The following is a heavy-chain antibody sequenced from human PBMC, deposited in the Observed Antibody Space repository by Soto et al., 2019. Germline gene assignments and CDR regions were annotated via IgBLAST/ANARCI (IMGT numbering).Heavy chain of an antibody. CDR2: ISWNSGSI. CDR3: AKDSRRYCSSTSCRIDYFDY. V-gene: IGHV3-9*01. CDR1: GFTFDDHA. Sequence: GGFLRLCYAASGFTFDDHAMHWVRQAPGKGLEWVSGISWNSGSIGYADSVKGRFTISRDNAKNSLYLQMNSLRAEDTALYYCAKDSRRYCSSTSCRIDYFDYWGQGTLVTVSS. J-gene: IGHJ4*02. D-gene: IGHD2-2*01.